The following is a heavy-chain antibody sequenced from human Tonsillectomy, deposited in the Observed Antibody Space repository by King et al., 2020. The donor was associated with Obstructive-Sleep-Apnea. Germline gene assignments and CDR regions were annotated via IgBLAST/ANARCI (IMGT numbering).Heavy chain of an antibody. CDR2: IYIGGGT. V-gene: IGHV3-66*01. Sequence: VQLVESGGGLVQPGGSVRLSCAASGFTVSSNYMSWVRQAPGKGLEWVSDIYIGGGTYYADSVKGRFTISRDTSKNTLYLQVNSLRAEDTAVYYCARVVGAIIYWGQGMLVTVSS. CDR3: ARVVGAIIY. CDR1: GFTVSSNY. J-gene: IGHJ4*02. D-gene: IGHD1-26*01.